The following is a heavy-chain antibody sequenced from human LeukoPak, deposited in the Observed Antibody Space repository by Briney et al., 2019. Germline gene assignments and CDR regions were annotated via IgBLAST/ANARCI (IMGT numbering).Heavy chain of an antibody. J-gene: IGHJ4*02. Sequence: SETLSLTCTVSGGSISSYYWSWIRQPPGKGLEWIGYIYYSGSTNYNPSLKSRVTISVDTSKNQFSLKLSSVTAADTALYYCARVRRYSGSYYYLDYWGQGTLVTVSS. V-gene: IGHV4-59*01. CDR3: ARVRRYSGSYYYLDY. CDR2: IYYSGST. CDR1: GGSISSYY. D-gene: IGHD1-26*01.